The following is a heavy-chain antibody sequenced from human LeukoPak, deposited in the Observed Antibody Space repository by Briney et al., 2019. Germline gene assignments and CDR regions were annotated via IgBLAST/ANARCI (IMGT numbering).Heavy chain of an antibody. Sequence: GGSLRLSCAASGFTFSSYAMSWVRQALGKGLEWVSAISGSGDSTYYADSVKGRFTISRDNSKNTLYLQMNSLRAEDTAVYYCAKGVLSRTSYDSSGSFDYWGQGTLVTVSS. D-gene: IGHD3-22*01. J-gene: IGHJ4*02. CDR3: AKGVLSRTSYDSSGSFDY. CDR2: ISGSGDST. V-gene: IGHV3-23*01. CDR1: GFTFSSYA.